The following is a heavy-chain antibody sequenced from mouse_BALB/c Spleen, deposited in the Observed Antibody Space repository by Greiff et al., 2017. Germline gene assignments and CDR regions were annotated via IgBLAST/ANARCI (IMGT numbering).Heavy chain of an antibody. Sequence: DVMLVESGGDLVKPGGSLKLSCAASGFTFSSYGMSWVRQTPDKRLEWVATISSGGSYTYYPDSVKGRFTISRDNAKNTLYLQMSSLKSEDTAMYYCARQGYDGYYTWFAYWGQGTLVTVSA. J-gene: IGHJ3*01. V-gene: IGHV5-6*02. CDR2: ISSGGSYT. CDR1: GFTFSSYG. D-gene: IGHD2-3*01. CDR3: ARQGYDGYYTWFAY.